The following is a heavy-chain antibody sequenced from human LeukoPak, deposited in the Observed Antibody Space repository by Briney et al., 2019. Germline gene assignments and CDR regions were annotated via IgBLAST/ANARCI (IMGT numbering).Heavy chain of an antibody. CDR3: AKDLDCSSTSCYKDY. D-gene: IGHD2-2*02. Sequence: GGSLRLSCAASGFTFSSYWMSWVRQAPGKGLEWVANIKQDGSEKYYVDSVKGRFTISRDNAKNSLYLQMTSLRAEDTAVYYCAKDLDCSSTSCYKDYWGQGTLVTVSS. CDR1: GFTFSSYW. CDR2: IKQDGSEK. V-gene: IGHV3-7*03. J-gene: IGHJ4*02.